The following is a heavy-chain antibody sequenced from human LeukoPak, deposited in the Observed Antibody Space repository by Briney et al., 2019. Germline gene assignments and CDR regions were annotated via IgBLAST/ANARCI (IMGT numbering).Heavy chain of an antibody. J-gene: IGHJ4*02. Sequence: GGSLRLSCAASGFTFSSYSMIWVRQAPGKGLGWVAFIRYDGSNKYYADSVKGRFTISRDNSKNTLYLQMNSLRAEDTAVYYCAKDLTTVTSQGDYWGQGTLVTVSS. CDR1: GFTFSSYS. CDR3: AKDLTTVTSQGDY. D-gene: IGHD4-17*01. CDR2: IRYDGSNK. V-gene: IGHV3-30*02.